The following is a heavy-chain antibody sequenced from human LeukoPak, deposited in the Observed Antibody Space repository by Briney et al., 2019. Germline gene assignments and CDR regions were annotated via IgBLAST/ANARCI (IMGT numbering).Heavy chain of an antibody. J-gene: IGHJ4*02. D-gene: IGHD1-14*01. CDR1: GFTSSIYS. CDR3: ARVGPDQYYFDY. Sequence: GGSLRLSCAASGFTSSIYSMKWVRQAPGEGLEWVSSISSSSTYIYYADSVKGRFTISRDNAKNSLYLQMNSLRAEGTAVYYCARVGPDQYYFDYWGQGTLVTVSS. V-gene: IGHV3-21*01. CDR2: ISSSSTYI.